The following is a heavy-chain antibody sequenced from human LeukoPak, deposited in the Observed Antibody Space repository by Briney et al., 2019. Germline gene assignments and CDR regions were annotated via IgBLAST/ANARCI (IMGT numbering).Heavy chain of an antibody. CDR3: ARDPRDTGGSYDS. D-gene: IGHD2-8*02. CDR1: GYTFTSYY. CDR2: INPRNGGT. V-gene: IGHV1-2*02. J-gene: IGHJ5*01. Sequence: GASVTVSCKASGYTFTSYYIHWVRQAPGQGPDWMGYINPRNGGTYYSQKFKDRVTMTRDTSISTAYMEVSSLNSDDTAVYYCARDPRDTGGSYDSWGQGTLLTVSS.